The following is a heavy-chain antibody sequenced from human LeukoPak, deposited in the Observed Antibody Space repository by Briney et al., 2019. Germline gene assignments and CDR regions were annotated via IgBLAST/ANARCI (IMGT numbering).Heavy chain of an antibody. D-gene: IGHD3-22*01. Sequence: SSETLSLTCTVSGGSISSGGYYWSWIRQPPGKGLEWIGYIYHSGSTYYNPSLKSRVTISVDRSKNQFSLKLSSVTAADTAVYYCARVDSSDAYYFDYWGQGTLVTVSS. CDR3: ARVDSSDAYYFDY. CDR1: GGSISSGGYY. CDR2: IYHSGST. V-gene: IGHV4-30-2*01. J-gene: IGHJ4*02.